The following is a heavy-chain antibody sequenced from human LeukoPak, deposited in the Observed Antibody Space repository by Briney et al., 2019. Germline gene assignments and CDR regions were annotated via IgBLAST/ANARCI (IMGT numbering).Heavy chain of an antibody. J-gene: IGHJ4*02. D-gene: IGHD3-22*01. CDR1: GGSLTSTSSF. CDR3: ASPGSGYYYAAD. V-gene: IGHV4-39*01. CDR2: ISYPART. Sequence: SETLFLTCTVSGGSLTSTSSFWGWIRQSPGKGLEWIGSISYPARTYYNPSLKTRITMSLDASKNQFSLRLDSVTAADTALYFCASPGSGYYYAADWGQGTLVTVSS.